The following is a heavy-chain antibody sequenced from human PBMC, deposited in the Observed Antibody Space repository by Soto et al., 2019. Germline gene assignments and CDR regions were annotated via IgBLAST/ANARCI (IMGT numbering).Heavy chain of an antibody. CDR1: GGSFSGYY. Sequence: SETLSLTCAVYGGSFSGYYWTWIRQPPGTGLEWIGEINHSGSTYYNPSLKSRVTISVDTSKNQFSLKLSSVTAADTAVYYCASLITGTLYFDYWGQGTLVTVSS. D-gene: IGHD1-20*01. V-gene: IGHV4-34*01. CDR3: ASLITGTLYFDY. CDR2: INHSGST. J-gene: IGHJ4*02.